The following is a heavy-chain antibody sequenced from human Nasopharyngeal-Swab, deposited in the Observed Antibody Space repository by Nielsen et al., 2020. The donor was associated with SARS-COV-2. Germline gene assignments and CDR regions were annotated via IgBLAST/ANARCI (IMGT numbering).Heavy chain of an antibody. V-gene: IGHV3-48*02. D-gene: IGHD6-19*01. CDR1: GFTFSSYS. J-gene: IGHJ4*02. CDR2: ISSSSSTI. Sequence: GSLRLSCAASGFTFSSYSMNWVRQAPGKGLEWVSYISSSSSTIYYADSVKGRFTISRDNAKNSLYLQMNSLRDEDTAVYYCARLSGWYLSLAFDYWGQGTLVTVSS. CDR3: ARLSGWYLSLAFDY.